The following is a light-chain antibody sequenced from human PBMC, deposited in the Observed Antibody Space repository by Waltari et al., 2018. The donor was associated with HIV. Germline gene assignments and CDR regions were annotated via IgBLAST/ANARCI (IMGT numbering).Light chain of an antibody. V-gene: IGLV2-11*01. Sequence: QSALTQPRSVSGSPGPSVTISSPGPTSDVGGYNYFSWYQQHPGKAPKLMIYDVSKRPSGVPDRFSGSKSGNTASLTISGLQAEDEADYYCCSYVGTNTVVFGGGTKLTVL. CDR1: TSDVGGYNY. CDR3: CSYVGTNTVV. CDR2: DVS. J-gene: IGLJ2*01.